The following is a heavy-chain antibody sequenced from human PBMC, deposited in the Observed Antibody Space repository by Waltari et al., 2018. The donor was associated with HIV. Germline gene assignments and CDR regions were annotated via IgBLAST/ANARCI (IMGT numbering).Heavy chain of an antibody. V-gene: IGHV3-30*01. CDR3: ARDGGDILVVVADYFFDY. D-gene: IGHD2-15*01. J-gene: IGHJ4*02. CDR1: GFNFSSHA. CDR2: ISYDGANK. Sequence: QVLLVESGGGVVQPGRSLRLSCAASGFNFSSHAMHWVRQAPGQGLEWVAVISYDGANKYYADSGRGRFTISRDNSKNTLFLQMNSLRAEDTAVYCCARDGGDILVVVADYFFDYWGQGILVTVSS.